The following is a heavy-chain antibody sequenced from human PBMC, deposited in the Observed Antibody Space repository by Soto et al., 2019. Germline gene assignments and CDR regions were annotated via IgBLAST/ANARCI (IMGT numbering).Heavy chain of an antibody. CDR1: GVSISSGGYS. V-gene: IGHV4-30-2*01. D-gene: IGHD3-10*01. CDR3: ARQLGEGYYCDY. Sequence: QLQLQESGSGLVKPSQTLSLTCAVSGVSISSGGYSWSWIRQPPGTGLEWIGYIYHSGSTYYNPSLKSRVTISVDRSKNQFSLKLSYVTAADTAVYYCARQLGEGYYCDYWGQGTMVTVSS. J-gene: IGHJ4*02. CDR2: IYHSGST.